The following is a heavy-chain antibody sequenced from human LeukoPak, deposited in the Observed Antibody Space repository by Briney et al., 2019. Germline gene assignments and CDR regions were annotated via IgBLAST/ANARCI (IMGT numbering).Heavy chain of an antibody. J-gene: IGHJ4*02. CDR1: GFTFTNHG. CDR3: AKDGRITIFGVVMAFGDY. D-gene: IGHD3-3*01. Sequence: GGSLRISCAASGFTFTNHGMTWVRQAPGKGLEWVAVISVSGTTTYYADSVKGRFTISRDNSKNTLYLQMNSLRAEDTAVYYCAKDGRITIFGVVMAFGDYWGQGTLVTVSS. CDR2: ISVSGTTT. V-gene: IGHV3-23*01.